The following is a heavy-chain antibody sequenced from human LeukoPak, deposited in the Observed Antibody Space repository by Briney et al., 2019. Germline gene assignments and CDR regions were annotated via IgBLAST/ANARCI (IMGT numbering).Heavy chain of an antibody. V-gene: IGHV1-18*01. D-gene: IGHD4-17*01. J-gene: IGHJ3*02. Sequence: ASVKVSCKASGYTFTSYGISWVRQAPGQGLEWMGWISAYNGNTNYAQKLQGRVTITTDTSTSKAYMELRSLRSDDTAVYYCAILQYGDFDAFDIWGQGTMVTVSS. CDR1: GYTFTSYG. CDR3: AILQYGDFDAFDI. CDR2: ISAYNGNT.